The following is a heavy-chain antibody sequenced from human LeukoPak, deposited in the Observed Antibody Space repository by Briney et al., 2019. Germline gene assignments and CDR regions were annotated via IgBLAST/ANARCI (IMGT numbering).Heavy chain of an antibody. CDR1: GFSFSSYG. V-gene: IGHV3-48*04. CDR3: AGLTYDKRFDP. CDR2: ISSSGGTI. Sequence: GGSLRLSCAASGFSFSSYGMNWVRQAPGKGLEWVSYISSSGGTIYYADSVKGRFTVSRDNAKRSLYLQMNSLRAEDTAVYYCAGLTYDKRFDPWGQGTLVTVSS. D-gene: IGHD3-9*01. J-gene: IGHJ5*02.